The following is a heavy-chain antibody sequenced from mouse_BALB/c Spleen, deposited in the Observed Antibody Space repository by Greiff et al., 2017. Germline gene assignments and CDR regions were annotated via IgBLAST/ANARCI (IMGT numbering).Heavy chain of an antibody. CDR2: IRNKANGYTT. D-gene: IGHD2-3*01. J-gene: IGHJ4*01. Sequence: EVHLVESGGGLVQPGGSLRLSCATSGFTFTDYYMSWVRQPPGKALEWLGFIRNKANGYTTEYSASVKGRFTISRDNSQSILYLQMNTLRAEDSATYYCARELGDGYYPLYAMDYWGQGTSVTVSS. V-gene: IGHV7-3*02. CDR1: GFTFTDYY. CDR3: ARELGDGYYPLYAMDY.